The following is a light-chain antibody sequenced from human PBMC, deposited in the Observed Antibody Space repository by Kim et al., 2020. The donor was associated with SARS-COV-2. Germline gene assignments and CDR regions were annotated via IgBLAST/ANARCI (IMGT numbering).Light chain of an antibody. CDR3: NPRDSNDNVV. Sequence: AWGQIIRTRRRGDSRRSYEASWHQQQPGQAPILVIDSKNNRPSGIQDRSSGSSAGNTASLTITGTQAGDEADYYCNPRDSNDNVVFGGGTKLTVL. J-gene: IGLJ2*01. CDR2: SKN. V-gene: IGLV3-19*01. CDR1: SRRSYE.